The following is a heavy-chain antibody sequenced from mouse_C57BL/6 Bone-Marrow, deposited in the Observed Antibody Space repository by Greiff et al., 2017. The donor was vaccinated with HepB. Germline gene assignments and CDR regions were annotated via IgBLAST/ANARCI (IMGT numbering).Heavy chain of an antibody. CDR3: ARRPTIVTYFDY. D-gene: IGHD2-5*01. V-gene: IGHV1-26*01. J-gene: IGHJ2*01. CDR2: INPNNGGT. Sequence: VKQSHGKSLEWIGDINPNNGGTSYNQKFKGKATLTVDKSSSTAYMELRSLTSEDSAVYYCARRPTIVTYFDYWGQGTTLTVSS.